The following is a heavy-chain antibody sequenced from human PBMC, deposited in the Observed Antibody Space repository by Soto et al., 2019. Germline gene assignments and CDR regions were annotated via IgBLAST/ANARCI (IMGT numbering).Heavy chain of an antibody. CDR2: ISGSGGST. J-gene: IGHJ4*02. Sequence: PGGSLRLTCAASGFTFSSYAMSWVRQAPGKGLEWVSAISGSGGSTYYADSVKGRFTISRDNSKNTLYLQMNSLRAEDTAVYYCAKVERWLQLRYFDYWGQGTLVTVSS. CDR1: GFTFSSYA. D-gene: IGHD5-12*01. CDR3: AKVERWLQLRYFDY. V-gene: IGHV3-23*01.